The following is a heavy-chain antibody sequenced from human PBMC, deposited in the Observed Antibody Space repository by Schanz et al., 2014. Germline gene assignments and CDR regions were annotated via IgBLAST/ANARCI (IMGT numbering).Heavy chain of an antibody. V-gene: IGHV4-28*03. CDR3: ARDTTWRLDL. J-gene: IGHJ2*01. Sequence: QVQLQESGPGLVKPSETLSLTCVVSRHSFSSSNWWGWIRQPPGKGLEWIGYIYYSGNIYCNSSLKSRVTMSVDTSKNQFSLTLTSLTAADTAVYYCARDTTWRLDLWGRGTLVTVSS. CDR2: IYYSGNI. D-gene: IGHD1-1*01. CDR1: RHSFSSSNW.